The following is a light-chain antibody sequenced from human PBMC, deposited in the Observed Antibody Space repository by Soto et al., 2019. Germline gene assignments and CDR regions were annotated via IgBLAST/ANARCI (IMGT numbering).Light chain of an antibody. CDR2: GAS. Sequence: EIVLTQSPGTLSLSPGERATLSCRASQSVSSSYLAWYQQKPGQAPRLLIYGASSRATGIPDRFSGSGSGIDFTLTISRLEPEDFVVYYCQQYGISPIFTFGPGTKVDIK. J-gene: IGKJ3*01. CDR1: QSVSSSY. CDR3: QQYGISPIFT. V-gene: IGKV3-20*01.